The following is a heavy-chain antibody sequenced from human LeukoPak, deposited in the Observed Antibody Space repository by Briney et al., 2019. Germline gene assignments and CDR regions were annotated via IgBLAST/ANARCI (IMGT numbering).Heavy chain of an antibody. J-gene: IGHJ4*02. Sequence: GGSLRLSCAASGFTFSSYAMSWVRQAPGKGLEGVSAISGSGGSTYYADSVKGRFTISRDNSKNTLYMQMTSLSAEDKDVYYCAKGGSNIPLEYWGQGTMVTVSS. CDR2: ISGSGGST. V-gene: IGHV3-23*01. CDR1: GFTFSSYA. D-gene: IGHD2/OR15-2a*01. CDR3: AKGGSNIPLEY.